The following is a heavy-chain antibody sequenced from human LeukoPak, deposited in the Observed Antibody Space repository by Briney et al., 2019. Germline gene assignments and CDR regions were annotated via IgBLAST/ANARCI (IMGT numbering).Heavy chain of an antibody. J-gene: IGHJ4*02. CDR1: GYTFTSYY. D-gene: IGHD6-13*01. Sequence: ASVKVSCKASGYTFTSYYMHWVRQAPGQGLEWMGIINPSGGSTSYAQKFQGRVTMTRDTSTSTVYMELSSLRSEDTAVYYCARPRGIAAAGTYIDYFDYWGQGTLVTVSS. CDR3: ARPRGIAAAGTYIDYFDY. V-gene: IGHV1-46*01. CDR2: INPSGGST.